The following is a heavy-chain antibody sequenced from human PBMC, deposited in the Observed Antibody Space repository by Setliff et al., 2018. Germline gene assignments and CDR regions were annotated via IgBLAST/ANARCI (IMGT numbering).Heavy chain of an antibody. J-gene: IGHJ4*02. V-gene: IGHV1-18*01. Sequence: ASVKVSCKASGYIFNSYGIAWVRQAPGQGLEWMGWISPYNGKTNHAQKFQGRVAMTRDTSIDTAYMELTSLTSDDTALYYCVRGQGPRTVVAIPFDHWGQGTLVTVSS. CDR2: ISPYNGKT. CDR1: GYIFNSYG. D-gene: IGHD3-22*01. CDR3: VRGQGPRTVVAIPFDH.